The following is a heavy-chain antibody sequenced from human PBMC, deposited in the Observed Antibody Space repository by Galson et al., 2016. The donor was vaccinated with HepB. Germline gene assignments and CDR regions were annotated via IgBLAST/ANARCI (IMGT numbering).Heavy chain of an antibody. D-gene: IGHD6-13*01. V-gene: IGHV3-23*01. J-gene: IGHJ1*01. Sequence: SLRLSCAASGFTFSTSPMTWVRQAPGKGLEWVSSITGSGDRTYYADSVKGRFTISRDNSQNTLFLQMNTLRVEDKAVYYCARDPAADQWGQGTLVTVSS. CDR2: ITGSGDRT. CDR3: ARDPAADQ. CDR1: GFTFSTSP.